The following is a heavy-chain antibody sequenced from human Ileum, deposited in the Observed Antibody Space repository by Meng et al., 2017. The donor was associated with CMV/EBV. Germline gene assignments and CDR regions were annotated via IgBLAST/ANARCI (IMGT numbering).Heavy chain of an antibody. Sequence: GESLKISCAASGFTFSNYGMSWVRQASGKGLEWVSSINYSGGYTYYANSVKGRFTISRDNSKNTLYLEMNSLRAEDTAIYYCAMSRPYDPIYWGQGTLVTVSS. V-gene: IGHV3-23*01. CDR2: INYSGGYT. J-gene: IGHJ4*02. CDR1: GFTFSNYG. D-gene: IGHD3-3*01. CDR3: AMSRPYDPIY.